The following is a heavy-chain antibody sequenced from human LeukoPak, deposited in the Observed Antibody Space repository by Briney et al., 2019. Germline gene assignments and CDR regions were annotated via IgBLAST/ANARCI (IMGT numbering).Heavy chain of an antibody. CDR3: ARDTYYYDSSGYPLGYYMDV. CDR2: ISSSSYI. Sequence: GGSLRLSCAASGFTFSIYSMNWVRQAPGKGLEWVSSISSSSYIYYADSVKGRFTISRDNAKNSLYLQMNSLRAEDTAVYYCARDTYYYDSSGYPLGYYMDVWGKGTTVTVSS. V-gene: IGHV3-21*01. D-gene: IGHD3-22*01. CDR1: GFTFSIYS. J-gene: IGHJ6*03.